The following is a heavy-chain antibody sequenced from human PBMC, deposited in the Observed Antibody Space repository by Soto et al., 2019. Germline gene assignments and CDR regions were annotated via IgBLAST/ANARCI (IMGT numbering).Heavy chain of an antibody. CDR1: GFTFSSYA. Sequence: EVQLLESGGGLVQPGGSLRLSCAASGFTFSSYAMSWVRQAPGKGLEWVSAISGSGGSTYYTDSVKGRFTISRDNSKNTLYLQMNSLRAEDTAVYYCAKDGSPYDSSGYFDYWGQGTLVTVSS. V-gene: IGHV3-23*01. J-gene: IGHJ4*02. D-gene: IGHD3-22*01. CDR2: ISGSGGST. CDR3: AKDGSPYDSSGYFDY.